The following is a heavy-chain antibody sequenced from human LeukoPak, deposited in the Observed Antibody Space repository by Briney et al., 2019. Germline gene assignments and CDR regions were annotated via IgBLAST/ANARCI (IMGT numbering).Heavy chain of an antibody. V-gene: IGHV4-59*02. CDR3: ARDRRAAGSIFDY. D-gene: IGHD6-13*01. CDR1: ADSVSSYY. J-gene: IGHJ4*02. CDR2: IYYGGSP. Sequence: SETLSLTCIVSADSVSSYYWSCIRQPPGKGLEWLGNIYYGGSPTYNPSLKSRVTISMDTSKNLFSLKLSSVTAADTAVYYCARDRRAAGSIFDYWGQGTLVTVSS.